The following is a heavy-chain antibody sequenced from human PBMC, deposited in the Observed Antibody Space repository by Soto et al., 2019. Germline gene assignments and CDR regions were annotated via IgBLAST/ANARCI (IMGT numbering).Heavy chain of an antibody. V-gene: IGHV3-21*01. CDR1: GFTFSSYS. CDR2: ISSSSSYI. CDR3: ARDCVGVRSY. D-gene: IGHD2-15*01. Sequence: EVQLVESGGGLVKPGGSLRLSCAASGFTFSSYSMNWVGQAPGKGLEWVSSISSSSSYIYYADSVKGRFTISRDNAKNSLYLQMNSLRAEDTAVYYCARDCVGVRSYWGQGTLVTVSS. J-gene: IGHJ4*02.